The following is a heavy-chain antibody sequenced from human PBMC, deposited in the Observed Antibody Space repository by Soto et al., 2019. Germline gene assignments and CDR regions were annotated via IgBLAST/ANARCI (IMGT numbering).Heavy chain of an antibody. Sequence: SETLSLTCAVYGGSFSGYYWSWIRQPPGKGLEWIGEINHSGSTNYNPSLKSRVTISVDTSKNQFAPKLSSVTAADTAVYYCARGPRPTYDFWSGYSGGFDPWGQGTLVTVSS. CDR1: GGSFSGYY. V-gene: IGHV4-34*01. J-gene: IGHJ5*02. D-gene: IGHD3-3*01. CDR2: INHSGST. CDR3: ARGPRPTYDFWSGYSGGFDP.